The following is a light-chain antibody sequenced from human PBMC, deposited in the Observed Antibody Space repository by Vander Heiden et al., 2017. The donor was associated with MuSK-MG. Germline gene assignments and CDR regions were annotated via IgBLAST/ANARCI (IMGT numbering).Light chain of an antibody. Sequence: QSVLPQPPSVSGAPGQGVTISCTGSSSNIGAGYDVHWYQQVPGAAPKLLIYGNINRPSGVPDRVSGSKSGASASLAITGLQPEDEADYYCQSHDSSLSAYVFGTGTKVTVL. J-gene: IGLJ1*01. CDR3: QSHDSSLSAYV. V-gene: IGLV1-40*01. CDR2: GNI. CDR1: SSNIGAGYD.